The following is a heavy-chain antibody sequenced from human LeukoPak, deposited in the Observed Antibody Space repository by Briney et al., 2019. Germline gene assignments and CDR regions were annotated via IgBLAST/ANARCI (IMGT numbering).Heavy chain of an antibody. CDR1: GGSISSSSYY. CDR3: ARHSSLRSPTTP. J-gene: IGHJ5*02. D-gene: IGHD1-7*01. Sequence: SETLSLTCTVSGGSISSSSYYWGWIRQSPGKGLEWIGSIYYSGSTYCSPSLKSRVTISVDTSKNQFSLKLSSVTAADTAVYYCARHSSLRSPTTPWGQGTLVTVSS. CDR2: IYYSGST. V-gene: IGHV4-39*01.